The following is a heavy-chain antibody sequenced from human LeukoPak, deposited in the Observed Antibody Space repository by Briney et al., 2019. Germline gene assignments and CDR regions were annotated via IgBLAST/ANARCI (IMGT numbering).Heavy chain of an antibody. J-gene: IGHJ4*02. Sequence: PSETLSLTCTVSGGSISSYYWSWIRQPPGKGLEWIGYIYYSGSTNYNPSLKSRVTISVDTSKNQFSLKLSSVTAADTAVYYCARGVDILTGYDIPDGYYFDYWGQGTLVTVSS. D-gene: IGHD3-9*01. CDR3: ARGVDILTGYDIPDGYYFDY. CDR2: IYYSGST. CDR1: GGSISSYY. V-gene: IGHV4-59*12.